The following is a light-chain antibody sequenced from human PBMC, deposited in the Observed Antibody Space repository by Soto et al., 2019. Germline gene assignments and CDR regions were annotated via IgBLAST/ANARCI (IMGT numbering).Light chain of an antibody. Sequence: QSVLTQPPSASGTPGQRVTISCSGSSSNIGSNTVNWYQQLPGTAPKLLIYSNNQRPSGVPDRFPGSKSGASASLAISGLQSEDEAVYCCAAWDDSLNGPNWVFGGGTKLTVL. J-gene: IGLJ3*02. V-gene: IGLV1-44*01. CDR3: AAWDDSLNGPNWV. CDR1: SSNIGSNT. CDR2: SNN.